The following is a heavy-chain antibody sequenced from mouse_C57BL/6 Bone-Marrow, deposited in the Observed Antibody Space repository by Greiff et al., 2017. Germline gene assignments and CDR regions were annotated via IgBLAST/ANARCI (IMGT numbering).Heavy chain of an antibody. V-gene: IGHV3-1*01. CDR2: ISYSGST. J-gene: IGHJ3*01. CDR3: ARDADGYSAWFAY. D-gene: IGHD2-3*01. Sequence: EVQLQESGPGMVKPSQSLSLTCTVTGYSITSGYDWHWIRHFPGNKLEWMGYISYSGSTNYNPSLKSRISITHDTSKNHFFLKLNSVTTEDTATYYCARDADGYSAWFAYWGQGTLVTVSA. CDR1: GYSITSGYD.